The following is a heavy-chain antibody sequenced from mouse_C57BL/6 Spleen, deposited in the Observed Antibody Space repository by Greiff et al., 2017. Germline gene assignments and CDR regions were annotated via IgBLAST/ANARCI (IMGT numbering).Heavy chain of an antibody. CDR2: ISYDGSN. V-gene: IGHV3-6*01. Sequence: EVQLQESGPGLVKPSQSLSLTCSVTGYSITSGYYWNWIRQFPGNKLEWMGYISYDGSNNYNPSLKNRISITRDTSKNQFFLTLNSVTTEDTATYYCARGFSSFDVWGTGTTVTVSS. CDR3: ARGFSSFDV. CDR1: GYSITSGYY. J-gene: IGHJ1*03. D-gene: IGHD6-2*01.